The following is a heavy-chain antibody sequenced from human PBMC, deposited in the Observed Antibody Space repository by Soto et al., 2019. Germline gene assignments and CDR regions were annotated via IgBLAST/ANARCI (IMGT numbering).Heavy chain of an antibody. D-gene: IGHD2-15*01. CDR3: ASGAHCSGGSCYSVAFDI. Sequence: QVQLQQSGAGLLKPSETLSLTCAVYGGSFSGYYWSWIRQPPGQGLEWIGGINHSGSTNYNPYLKSRETISVDSSKNQLSLRLGSVTAADTAVYYCASGAHCSGGSCYSVAFDIWGQGTMVTVSS. CDR2: INHSGST. J-gene: IGHJ3*02. CDR1: GGSFSGYY. V-gene: IGHV4-34*01.